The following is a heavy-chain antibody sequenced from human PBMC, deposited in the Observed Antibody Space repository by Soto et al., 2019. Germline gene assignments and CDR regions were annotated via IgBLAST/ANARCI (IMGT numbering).Heavy chain of an antibody. CDR1: GFTFSDHY. V-gene: IGHV3-72*01. Sequence: GGSLRLSCAASGFTFSDHYMDWVRQAPGKGLEWVGRTRNKANSYTTEYAASVKGRFTISRDDSKNSLYLQMNSLKTEDTAVYYCARGPATVTTLGMDVWGQGTTVTVS. CDR2: TRNKANSYTT. CDR3: ARGPATVTTLGMDV. D-gene: IGHD4-4*01. J-gene: IGHJ6*02.